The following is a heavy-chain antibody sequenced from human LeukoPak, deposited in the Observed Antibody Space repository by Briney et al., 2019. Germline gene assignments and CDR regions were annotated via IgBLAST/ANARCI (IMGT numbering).Heavy chain of an antibody. CDR2: IKQDGSEK. D-gene: IGHD3-10*02. CDR3: AELGITMIGGV. Sequence: PGGSLRLSCAASQFTFTKYWMTWVRQAPGKGPEWVASIKQDGSEKSYVDSVKGRFTISRDNFKNTLFLQMNSLRAEDTAVYYCAELGITMIGGVWGKGTTVTISS. V-gene: IGHV3-7*01. CDR1: QFTFTKYW. J-gene: IGHJ6*04.